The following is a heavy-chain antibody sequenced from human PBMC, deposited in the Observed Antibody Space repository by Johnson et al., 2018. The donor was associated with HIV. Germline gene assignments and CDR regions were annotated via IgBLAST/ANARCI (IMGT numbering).Heavy chain of an antibody. CDR1: GFTFSDYY. D-gene: IGHD3/OR15-3a*01. CDR3: AREFGQASSYAFDI. J-gene: IGHJ3*02. Sequence: QVQLVESGGGLVKPGGSLRLSCAASGFTFSDYYMSWIRQAPGKGLAWVAVIWYDGSNKYYADSVTGRFTISRDNAKNSLYLQMNSLGAEDTAVYYCAREFGQASSYAFDIWGQGTMVTVSS. V-gene: IGHV3-33*08. CDR2: IWYDGSNK.